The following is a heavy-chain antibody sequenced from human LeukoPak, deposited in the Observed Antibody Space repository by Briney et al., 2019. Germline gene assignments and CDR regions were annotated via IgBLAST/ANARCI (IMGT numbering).Heavy chain of an antibody. D-gene: IGHD3-10*01. Sequence: SETLSLTCAVSGGSISSGGYSWSWIRQPPGKGLDWIGYIYYSGSTHYNPSLKSRITISVDTSQNQFSLKLNSVTAADTAVYYCARDGSYYYAFDIWGQGTMVTVSS. CDR1: GGSISSGGYS. J-gene: IGHJ3*02. CDR2: IYYSGST. CDR3: ARDGSYYYAFDI. V-gene: IGHV4-30-4*07.